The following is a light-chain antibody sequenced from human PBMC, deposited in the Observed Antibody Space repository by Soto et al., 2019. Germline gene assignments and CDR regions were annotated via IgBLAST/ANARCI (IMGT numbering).Light chain of an antibody. Sequence: QSALTQPASVSGSPGQSITISCTGTSSNVGSYKLVSWYQQHPGKAPKLMIFEVNKRPSGVSNRFSGSKSGNTASLTISGLQAEDEADYYCSSYTSRSTLDYVFGSGTKLTVL. CDR1: SSNVGSYKL. J-gene: IGLJ1*01. CDR3: SSYTSRSTLDYV. V-gene: IGLV2-14*02. CDR2: EVN.